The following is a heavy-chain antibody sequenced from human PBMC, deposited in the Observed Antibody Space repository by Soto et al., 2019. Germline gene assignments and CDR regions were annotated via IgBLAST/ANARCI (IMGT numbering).Heavy chain of an antibody. CDR1: GFTFSSYA. CDR2: ISYDGSNK. V-gene: IGHV3-30-3*01. Sequence: PVGSLRLSCAASGFTFSSYAMHWVRQAPGKGLEWVAVISYDGSNKYYADSVKGRFTISRDNSKNTLYLQMNSLRAEDTAVYYCARGVVAPLRDDAFDIWGQGTMVTVSS. D-gene: IGHD2-15*01. CDR3: ARGVVAPLRDDAFDI. J-gene: IGHJ3*02.